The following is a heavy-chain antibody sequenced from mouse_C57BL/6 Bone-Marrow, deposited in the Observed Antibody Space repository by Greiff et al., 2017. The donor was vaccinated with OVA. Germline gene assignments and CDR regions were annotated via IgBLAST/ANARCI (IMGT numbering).Heavy chain of an antibody. V-gene: IGHV1-54*01. J-gene: IGHJ2*01. CDR2: INPGSGGT. CDR1: GYAFTNYL. CDR3: ARNTMAYYFDY. D-gene: IGHD1-1*02. Sequence: QVQLQQSVAELVRPGTSVKVSCKASGYAFTNYLIEWVKQRPGQGLEWIGVINPGSGGTNYNEKFKGKATLTADKSSSTAYMQLSSLTSEDSAVYFCARNTMAYYFDYWGQGTTLTVSS.